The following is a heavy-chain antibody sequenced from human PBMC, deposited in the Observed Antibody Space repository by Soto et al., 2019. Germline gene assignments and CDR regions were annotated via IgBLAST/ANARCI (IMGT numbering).Heavy chain of an antibody. D-gene: IGHD2-15*01. CDR1: GGSISSGGYS. CDR3: ATTTPP. V-gene: IGHV4-30-2*01. Sequence: QLQLQESGSGLVKPSQTLSLTCAVSGGSISSGGYSWSWIRQPPGKGLVWIGYIYHSGSTYYNPSLKSRVTISVDRSKTQFSLRLSSVTAAATAVYYWATTTPPWGQGTLVTVSS. CDR2: IYHSGST. J-gene: IGHJ5*02.